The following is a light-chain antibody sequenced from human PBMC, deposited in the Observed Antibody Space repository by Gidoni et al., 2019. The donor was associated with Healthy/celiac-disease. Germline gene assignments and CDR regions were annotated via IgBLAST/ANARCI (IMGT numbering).Light chain of an antibody. CDR1: QSVLYSSNNKSY. CDR2: WAS. V-gene: IGKV4-1*01. Sequence: DIVMTQSPDSLAVSLGERATINCKSSQSVLYSSNNKSYLAWYQQKPGQPPKLLIYWASTRESGVPDRFSGSGSGTDFTLTISSLQAEDVAVYYCQQYYSTPYTFXQXTKLEIK. CDR3: QQYYSTPYT. J-gene: IGKJ2*01.